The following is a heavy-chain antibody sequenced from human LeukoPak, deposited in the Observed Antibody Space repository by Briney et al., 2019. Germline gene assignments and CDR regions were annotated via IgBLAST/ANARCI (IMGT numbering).Heavy chain of an antibody. CDR2: ISGSGGST. V-gene: IGHV3-23*01. CDR3: AKSRYNYYGSGSTIDY. CDR1: GFTFSSYA. Sequence: PGGSLRLYCAASGFTFSSYAMSWVRQAPGKGLEWVSAISGSGGSTYYADSVKGRFTISRDNSKNTLYLQMNSLRAEDTAVYYCAKSRYNYYGSGSTIDYWGQGTLVTVSS. J-gene: IGHJ4*02. D-gene: IGHD3-10*01.